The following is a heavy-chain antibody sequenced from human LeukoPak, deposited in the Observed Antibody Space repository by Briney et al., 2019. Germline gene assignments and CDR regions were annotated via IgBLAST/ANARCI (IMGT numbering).Heavy chain of an antibody. CDR3: ARSFVWQLVLGYFDC. D-gene: IGHD6-13*01. J-gene: IGHJ4*02. CDR2: IYYSGST. V-gene: IGHV4-39*01. CDR1: GGSISSSSYY. Sequence: SETLSLTCTVSGGSISSSSYYWGWIRQPPGKGLEWIGSIYYSGSTYYNPSLKSRVTISVDTSKNQFSLKLSSVTAADTAVYYCARSFVWQLVLGYFDCWGQGTLVTVSS.